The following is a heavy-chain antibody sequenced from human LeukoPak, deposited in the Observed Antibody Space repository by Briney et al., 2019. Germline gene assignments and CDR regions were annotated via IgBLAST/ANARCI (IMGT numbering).Heavy chain of an antibody. CDR2: TYYRSKWYN. Sequence: SQTLSLTCAISGDSVSSNSAAWNWIRQSPSRGLEWLGRTYYRSKWYNDYAVSVKSRITINPDTSKNQISLKLTSVTAADTAMYYCAREGQVSGAWHVFDIWGQGTMVTVSS. CDR3: AREGQVSGAWHVFDI. CDR1: GDSVSSNSAA. D-gene: IGHD6-19*01. V-gene: IGHV6-1*01. J-gene: IGHJ3*02.